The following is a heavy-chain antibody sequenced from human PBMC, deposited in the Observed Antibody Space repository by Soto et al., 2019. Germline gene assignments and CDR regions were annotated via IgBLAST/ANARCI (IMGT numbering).Heavy chain of an antibody. D-gene: IGHD2-21*02. CDR2: IYYSGST. J-gene: IGHJ4*02. CDR3: ARDRGEPLAYCGGDCYSSEFDY. CDR1: GGSISSYY. V-gene: IGHV4-59*01. Sequence: SETLSLTCTVSGGSISSYYWSWIRQPPGKGLEWIGYIYYSGSTNYNPSLKSRVPISVDTSKNQVSLKLSSVTAADTAVYYCARDRGEPLAYCGGDCYSSEFDYWGQGTLVTVSS.